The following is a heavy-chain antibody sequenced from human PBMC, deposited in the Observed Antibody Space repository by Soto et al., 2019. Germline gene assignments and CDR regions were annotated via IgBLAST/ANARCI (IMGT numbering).Heavy chain of an antibody. V-gene: IGHV1-8*01. D-gene: IGHD1-1*01. CDR1: GYTFTSYD. J-gene: IGHJ4*02. CDR2: MNPNTGNS. Sequence: EASVKVSCKASGYTFTSYDIYWVRQATGQGLEWMGWMNPNTGNSGYAQKFQGRVTMTSDSSINTVHMELSSLRFEDTAVYYCARRAETNGWNGFGADKYYFDFWGQGTLVTVSS. CDR3: ARRAETNGWNGFGADKYYFDF.